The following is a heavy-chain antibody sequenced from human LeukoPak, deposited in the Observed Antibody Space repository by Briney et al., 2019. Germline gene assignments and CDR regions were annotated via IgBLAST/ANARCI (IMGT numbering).Heavy chain of an antibody. Sequence: PGRSLRLSCAASGFTFNDYGMHWVRRAPGKGLEWVAVISYEGSTKYYADSVRGRFTISRDDSKNTLYLQMNSLRPEDTAVYSCAKEVGFREIPYQAYFDHWGQGILVTVSS. CDR2: ISYEGSTK. D-gene: IGHD2-2*01. CDR3: AKEVGFREIPYQAYFDH. CDR1: GFTFNDYG. V-gene: IGHV3-30*18. J-gene: IGHJ4*02.